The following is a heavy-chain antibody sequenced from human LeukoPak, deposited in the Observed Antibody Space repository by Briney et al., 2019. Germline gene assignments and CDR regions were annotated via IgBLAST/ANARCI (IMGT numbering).Heavy chain of an antibody. Sequence: SETLSLTCTVSGGSISSSSYYWGWIRQPPGKGLEWIGSIYYSGSTYYNPSLKSRVTISVDTSKNQFSLKLNSMTAADTAVYYCARVRIGSGRAFDYWGQGSLVTVSS. CDR2: IYYSGST. V-gene: IGHV4-39*07. CDR1: GGSISSSSYY. D-gene: IGHD2-15*01. J-gene: IGHJ4*02. CDR3: ARVRIGSGRAFDY.